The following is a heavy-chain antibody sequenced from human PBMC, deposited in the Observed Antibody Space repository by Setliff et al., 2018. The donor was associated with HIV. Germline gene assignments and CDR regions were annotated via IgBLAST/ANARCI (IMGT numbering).Heavy chain of an antibody. CDR1: GGSISSYY. D-gene: IGHD2-21*02. CDR2: IYTSGST. CDR3: ARLSGDYYYFDY. V-gene: IGHV4-4*09. J-gene: IGHJ4*02. Sequence: SETLSLTCTVSGGSISSYYWSWIRQPPGKGLEWIGYIYTSGSTNYNPSLKSRVTISLDTSKNQFSLKLTSVTAAGTAVYYCARLSGDYYYFDYWGQGTLVTVSS.